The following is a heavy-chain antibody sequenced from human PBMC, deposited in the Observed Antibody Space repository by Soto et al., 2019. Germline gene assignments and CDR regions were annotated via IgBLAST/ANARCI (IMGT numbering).Heavy chain of an antibody. V-gene: IGHV3-23*01. CDR3: ARKILGSTSRPNYWYFDL. J-gene: IGHJ2*01. CDR2: ISGGGDAT. D-gene: IGHD7-27*01. CDR1: GFTFINYA. Sequence: EVQLLESGGGLVQPGGSLRLSCAGSGFTFINYAMNWVRQAPGKGLEWVSSISGGGDATFFADSVRGRFTISRDNSKNTGTLQMNSLGGDDTAVDYCARKILGSTSRPNYWYFDLWGRGTLVTVSS.